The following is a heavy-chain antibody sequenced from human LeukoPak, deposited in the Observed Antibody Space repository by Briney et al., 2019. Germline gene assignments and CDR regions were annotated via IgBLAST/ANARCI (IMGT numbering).Heavy chain of an antibody. V-gene: IGHV1-2*02. D-gene: IGHD6-19*01. CDR1: GYTFTSYG. CDR3: PSSESSGCYCFDR. J-gene: IGHJ5*02. CDR2: INPNSGGR. Sequence: ASVKLSCKASGYTFTSYGISWVRQAPGQGLEWMGWINPNSGGRNYAQKFEGRVTMTRDTSISTAYMEQSRLRSDNTAVYYCPSSESSGCYCFDRWGQGTLVTVSS.